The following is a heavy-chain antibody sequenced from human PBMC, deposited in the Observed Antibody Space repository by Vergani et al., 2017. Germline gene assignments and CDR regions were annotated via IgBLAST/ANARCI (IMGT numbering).Heavy chain of an antibody. Sequence: QLQLQESGPGLVKPSETLSLTCTVSGGSISSSSYYWGWIRQPPGKGLEWIGSIYYSGSTYYNPSLKSRVTISVDTSKNQFSLKLSSVTAADTAVYYCARHLPYSSSWPDDYWGQGTLVTVSS. D-gene: IGHD6-13*01. CDR1: GGSISSSSYY. CDR3: ARHLPYSSSWPDDY. CDR2: IYYSGST. V-gene: IGHV4-39*01. J-gene: IGHJ4*02.